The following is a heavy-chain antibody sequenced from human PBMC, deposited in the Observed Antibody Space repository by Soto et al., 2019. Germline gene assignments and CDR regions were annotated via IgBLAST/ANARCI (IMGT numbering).Heavy chain of an antibody. CDR3: AKDKRYCSGGSCFRDAFDI. CDR1: GYTLTELS. Sequence: QVQLVQSGAEVKKPGASVKVSCKVSGYTLTELSMHWVRQAPGKGLEWMGGFDPEDGETIYAQKFQGRVTMTEDTSTDTAYMELSSLRSEDTAVYYCAKDKRYCSGGSCFRDAFDIWGQGTMVTVSS. CDR2: FDPEDGET. J-gene: IGHJ3*02. V-gene: IGHV1-24*01. D-gene: IGHD2-15*01.